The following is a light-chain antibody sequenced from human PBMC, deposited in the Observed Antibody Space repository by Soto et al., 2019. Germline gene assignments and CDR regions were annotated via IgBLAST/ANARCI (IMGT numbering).Light chain of an antibody. J-gene: IGLJ2*01. CDR2: EVI. CDR3: SSYTSSSTLV. V-gene: IGLV2-14*01. Sequence: QSALTQPASVSGSPGQSITISCTGTSSDVGGYNYVSWYQHPPGTAPKLMIYEVINRPSGVSNRFSGSKSCNTASLTISGLQAEDEADYYGSSYTSSSTLVFGGGTKLTVL. CDR1: SSDVGGYNY.